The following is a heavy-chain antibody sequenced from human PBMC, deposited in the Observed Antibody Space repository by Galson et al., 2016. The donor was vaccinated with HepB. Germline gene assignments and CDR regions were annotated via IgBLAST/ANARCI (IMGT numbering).Heavy chain of an antibody. Sequence: SLRLSCAASGFTFSSSWMSWVRQAPGKGLEWVANINQDGSEKHYVDSVKGRFTISRDNAKNTLYLQMKSLRAEDTALYYCARVVTPMAAANRGFGSWGQGTQVVVSS. CDR1: GFTFSSSW. CDR2: INQDGSEK. V-gene: IGHV3-7*01. CDR3: ARVVTPMAAANRGFGS. D-gene: IGHD6-13*01. J-gene: IGHJ5*02.